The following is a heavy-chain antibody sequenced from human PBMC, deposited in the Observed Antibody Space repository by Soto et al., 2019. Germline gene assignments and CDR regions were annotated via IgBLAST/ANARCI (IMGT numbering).Heavy chain of an antibody. CDR3: ASPPLYSSSWYLLDY. CDR1: GCTFSSYA. J-gene: IGHJ4*02. V-gene: IGHV1-69*13. Sequence: SVKVSCKASGCTFSSYAISWVRQAPGQGLEWMGGIIPIFGTANYAQKFQGRVTITADESTSTAYMELSSLRSEDTAVYYCASPPLYSSSWYLLDYWGQGTLVTVSS. CDR2: IIPIFGTA. D-gene: IGHD6-13*01.